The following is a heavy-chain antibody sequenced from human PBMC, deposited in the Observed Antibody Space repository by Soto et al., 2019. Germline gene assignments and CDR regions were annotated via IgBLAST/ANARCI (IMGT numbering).Heavy chain of an antibody. CDR1: GFSFSDFY. V-gene: IGHV3-11*01. Sequence: GGSLRISCTTSGFSFSDFYMSWIRQTPGKGLEWLAYISRRGAAILHAGSVKVRFTVSRDNAKNSVDLQMRSLRVDDTAVYYCATAEVDYWGPGTLVTVSS. J-gene: IGHJ4*02. CDR2: ISRRGAAI. CDR3: ATAEVDY.